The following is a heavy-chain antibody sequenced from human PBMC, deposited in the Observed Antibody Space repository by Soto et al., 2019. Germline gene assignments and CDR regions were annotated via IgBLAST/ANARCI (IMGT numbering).Heavy chain of an antibody. J-gene: IGHJ4*02. Sequence: SETLSLTCAVYGGSFSGYYWSWIRQPPGKGLEWIGEINHSGSTNYNPSLKSRVTISVDTSKNQFSLKLSSVTAADTAVYYCARGGTGLHDSSGYSFDYWGQGTLVTVSS. V-gene: IGHV4-34*01. CDR3: ARGGTGLHDSSGYSFDY. CDR1: GGSFSGYY. CDR2: INHSGST. D-gene: IGHD3-22*01.